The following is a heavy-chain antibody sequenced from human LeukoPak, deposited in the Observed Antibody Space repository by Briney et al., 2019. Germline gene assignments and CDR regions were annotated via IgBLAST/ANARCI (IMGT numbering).Heavy chain of an antibody. CDR3: ARDKSTIFGVVMYYFDY. J-gene: IGHJ4*02. Sequence: AGGSLRLSCAASGFTFSSYAMHWVRQAPGKGLEWVAVISYDGSNKYYADSVKGRFTISRDNSKNTLYLQMNSLRAEDTAVYYCARDKSTIFGVVMYYFDYWGQGTLVTVSS. V-gene: IGHV3-30-3*01. CDR1: GFTFSSYA. D-gene: IGHD3-3*01. CDR2: ISYDGSNK.